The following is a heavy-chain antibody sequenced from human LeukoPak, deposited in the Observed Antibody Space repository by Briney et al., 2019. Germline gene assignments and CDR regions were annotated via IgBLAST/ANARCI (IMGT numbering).Heavy chain of an antibody. CDR3: AKAAGYDSSGYYFRDPLDY. CDR1: GFTFSSYV. J-gene: IGHJ4*02. CDR2: ISGGGDST. V-gene: IGHV3-23*01. Sequence: PGGSLRLSCAASGFTFSSYVMSWVRQAPGKGLEWVSGISGGGDSTYYADFVKGRFTVSRDNSKNTLYLHMNSLRAEDTAVYYCAKAAGYDSSGYYFRDPLDYWGQGTLVTVSS. D-gene: IGHD3-22*01.